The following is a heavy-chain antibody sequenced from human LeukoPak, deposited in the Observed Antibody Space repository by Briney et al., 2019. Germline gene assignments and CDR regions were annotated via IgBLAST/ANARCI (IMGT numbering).Heavy chain of an antibody. CDR2: IDPNDSYT. CDR1: GYGFTSFW. Sequence: HGESLKISCEGSGYGFTSFWIIWGRQMPGKALEWMGRIDPNDSYTNYRPSVQGHVTISADKSTSTAYLQWSSLKASDTAIYYCARLGTGHAIDLWGSGTLVTVSS. D-gene: IGHD3/OR15-3a*01. J-gene: IGHJ2*01. V-gene: IGHV5-10-1*01. CDR3: ARLGTGHAIDL.